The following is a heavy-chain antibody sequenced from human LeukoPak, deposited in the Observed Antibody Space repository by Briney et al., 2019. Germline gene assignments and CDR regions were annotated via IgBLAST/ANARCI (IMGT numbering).Heavy chain of an antibody. J-gene: IGHJ4*02. V-gene: IGHV3-48*01. CDR1: GFTFSSYS. CDR2: ISSSSSTI. Sequence: GGSLRLSCAASGFTFSSYSMNWVRQAPGKGLEWVSYISSSSSTIYYADSVKGRFTISRDNAKNSLYLQMNSLGAEDTAVYYCARHRARHFDYWGQGTLVAVSS. CDR3: ARHRARHFDY.